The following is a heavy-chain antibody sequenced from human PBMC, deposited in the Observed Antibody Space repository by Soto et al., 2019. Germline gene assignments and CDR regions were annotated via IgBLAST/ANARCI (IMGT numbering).Heavy chain of an antibody. CDR1: GGTFNNNA. Sequence: QVQLVQSGAEVKKPGSSVKVSCKASGGTFNNNAISWVRQAPGQGLEWMGGIIPILGTANYAQKFRVRVTITADESTSTGYMDLSSLRSEDTAVYYCARPYDSSDYYGGGMDVWGQGTTVTVSS. CDR2: IIPILGTA. V-gene: IGHV1-69*01. CDR3: ARPYDSSDYYGGGMDV. D-gene: IGHD3-22*01. J-gene: IGHJ6*02.